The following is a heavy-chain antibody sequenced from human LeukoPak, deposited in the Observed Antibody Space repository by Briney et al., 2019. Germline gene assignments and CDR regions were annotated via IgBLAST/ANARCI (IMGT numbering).Heavy chain of an antibody. CDR1: GFTFSSYW. D-gene: IGHD6-19*01. CDR2: INSDGSTT. CDR3: AKVIGVAGGDFDY. Sequence: GRSLRLSCAASGFTFSSYWMHWVRQAPGKGLVWVSRINSDGSTTSHADSVKGRFTISRDNAKNTLYLQMNSLRAEDTAVYYCAKVIGVAGGDFDYWGQGTLVTVSS. V-gene: IGHV3-74*01. J-gene: IGHJ4*02.